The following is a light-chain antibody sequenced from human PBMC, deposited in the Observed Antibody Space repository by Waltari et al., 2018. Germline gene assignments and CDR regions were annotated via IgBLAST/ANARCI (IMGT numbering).Light chain of an antibody. V-gene: IGKV3-11*01. Sequence: EIVLTQSPAIVSLSPGERATLSCRASQSVSFFLAWYQQKPGQGPRPLIFDTSNRATGIPARFSGGGSGTDFTLTISSLEPEDFATYYCQQRYSWPLTFGGGTKVEIK. CDR1: QSVSFF. CDR2: DTS. J-gene: IGKJ4*01. CDR3: QQRYSWPLT.